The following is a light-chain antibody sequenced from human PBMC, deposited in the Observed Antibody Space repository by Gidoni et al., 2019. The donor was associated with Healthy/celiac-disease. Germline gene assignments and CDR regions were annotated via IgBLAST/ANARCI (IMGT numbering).Light chain of an antibody. CDR3: QAWDSSTSVV. V-gene: IGLV3-1*01. J-gene: IGLJ2*01. CDR1: KLGDKY. Sequence: SYELTQTPSVYVSPGQTASITCSGDKLGDKYACWYQQKPGKSPVMVIYQDSKRPSGIQERFSGSNSGNTATLTTSGTQAMDEADYYCQAWDSSTSVVFGGGTKLTVL. CDR2: QDS.